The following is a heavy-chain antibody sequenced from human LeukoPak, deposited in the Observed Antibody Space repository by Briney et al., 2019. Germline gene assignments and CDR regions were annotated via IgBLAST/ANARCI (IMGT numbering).Heavy chain of an antibody. CDR1: GFTFSSYA. D-gene: IGHD2-15*01. CDR2: ISGSGGRT. V-gene: IGHV3-23*01. CDR3: AKALGYCSSGSCYSDSNYYYYYYMDV. Sequence: GGSLRLSCAASGFTFSSYAMSWVRQAPGKGLEWVSAISGSGGRTYSADSVKGRFTISRGNSKNTLYLQMNSLRAEDTAVYYCAKALGYCSSGSCYSDSNYYYYYYMDVWGKGTTVTVPS. J-gene: IGHJ6*03.